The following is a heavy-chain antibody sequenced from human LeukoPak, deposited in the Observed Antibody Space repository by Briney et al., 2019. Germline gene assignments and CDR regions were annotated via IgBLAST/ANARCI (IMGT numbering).Heavy chain of an antibody. CDR2: IKPDGSER. D-gene: IGHD5-24*01. CDR1: RFTFSGYW. J-gene: IGHJ4*02. CDR3: ARGRGVDY. Sequence: GGSLRLSCAASRFTFSGYWMSWVRQAPGKGLEWVANIKPDGSERYYVDSVKGRFTISRDNAKNSLYLQMDSLRAEDTAVYYCARGRGVDYWGRGTLVTVSS. V-gene: IGHV3-7*01.